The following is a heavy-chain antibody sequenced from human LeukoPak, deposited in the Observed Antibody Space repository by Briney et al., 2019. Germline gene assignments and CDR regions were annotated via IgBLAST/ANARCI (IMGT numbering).Heavy chain of an antibody. V-gene: IGHV3-30*04. D-gene: IGHD2-2*01. CDR1: GFTFSSYA. CDR3: ARSLYCSSTSCFGDRLVYGMDV. CDR2: ISYDGSNK. Sequence: GGSLRLSCAASGFTFSSYAMHWVRQAPGKGLEWVAVISYDGSNKYYADSVKGRFTISRDNSKNTLYLRMNSLRAEDTAVYYCARSLYCSSTSCFGDRLVYGMDVWGKGTTVTVSS. J-gene: IGHJ6*04.